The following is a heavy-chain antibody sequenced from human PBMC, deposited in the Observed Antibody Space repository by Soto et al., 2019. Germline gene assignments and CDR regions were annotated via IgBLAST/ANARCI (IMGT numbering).Heavy chain of an antibody. CDR1: EFTFSSYG. D-gene: IGHD3-10*01. J-gene: IGHJ4*02. CDR2: IWYDGSNK. V-gene: IGHV3-33*01. Sequence: SLRLSCEAFEFTFSSYGMHWVRQAPGEGLEWVAVIWYDGSNKYYADSVKGRFTISRDNSKNTLYLQMNSLRAEDTAVYYCARDPGITMVRGVYYYFDYWGQGTLVTVSS. CDR3: ARDPGITMVRGVYYYFDY.